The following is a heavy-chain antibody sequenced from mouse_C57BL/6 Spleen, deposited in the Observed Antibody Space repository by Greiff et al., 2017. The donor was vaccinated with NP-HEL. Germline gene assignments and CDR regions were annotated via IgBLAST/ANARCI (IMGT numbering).Heavy chain of an antibody. Sequence: QVQLQQSGPELVKPGASVKISCKASGYAFSSSWMNWVKQRPGKGLEWIGRIYPGDGDTTYNGKFKGKATLTADKSSSPAYMQLSSLTSEDSAVYFCARNYYGSSYGRDYWGQGTTLTVSS. CDR1: GYAFSSSW. D-gene: IGHD1-1*01. J-gene: IGHJ2*01. CDR2: IYPGDGDT. V-gene: IGHV1-82*01. CDR3: ARNYYGSSYGRDY.